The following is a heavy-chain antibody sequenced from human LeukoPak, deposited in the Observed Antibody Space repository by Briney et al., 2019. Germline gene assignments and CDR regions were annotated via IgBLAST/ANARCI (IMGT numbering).Heavy chain of an antibody. CDR2: IYYSGST. J-gene: IGHJ4*02. D-gene: IGHD6-13*01. V-gene: IGHV4-59*01. Sequence: SETLSLTCTVSGGSISSYYWSWIRQPPGKGLEWIGYIYYSGSTNYNPSLKSRVTISVDTSKNQFSLKLSSVTAADTAVYYCARDGWAAAGFDYWGQETLVTVSS. CDR1: GGSISSYY. CDR3: ARDGWAAAGFDY.